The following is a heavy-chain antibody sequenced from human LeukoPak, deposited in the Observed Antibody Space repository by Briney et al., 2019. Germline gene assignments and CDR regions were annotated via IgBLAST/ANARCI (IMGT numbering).Heavy chain of an antibody. CDR3: ASGSGSYRTPYYYMDV. J-gene: IGHJ6*03. CDR2: IYIGGST. Sequence: GGSLRLSRAASGFTVSSNYMSWVRQAPGKGLEWVSVIYIGGSTYYADSVKGRFTISRDNSKNTTYPQINSLRAEDTAVYYCASGSGSYRTPYYYMDVWGTGTTVTVSS. CDR1: GFTVSSNY. V-gene: IGHV3-53*01. D-gene: IGHD3-10*01.